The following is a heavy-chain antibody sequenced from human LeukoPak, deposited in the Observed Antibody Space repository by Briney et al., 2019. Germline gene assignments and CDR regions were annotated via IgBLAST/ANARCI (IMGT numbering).Heavy chain of an antibody. CDR2: INPNSGDT. Sequence: ASVKVSCKASGYTFTGYYMHWVRQAPGQGLEWMGWINPNSGDTHYAQKFQGRVTMTRDTSISTAYMDMSSLRSDDTAVYYCARNLWFGESSDAFDMWGQGTMVTVSS. CDR3: ARNLWFGESSDAFDM. J-gene: IGHJ3*02. CDR1: GYTFTGYY. D-gene: IGHD3-10*01. V-gene: IGHV1-2*02.